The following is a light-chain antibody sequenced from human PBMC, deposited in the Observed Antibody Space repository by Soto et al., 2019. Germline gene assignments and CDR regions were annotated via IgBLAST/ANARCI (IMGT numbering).Light chain of an antibody. V-gene: IGKV2-30*01. CDR2: KVS. J-gene: IGKJ4*01. Sequence: DVVMTQSPLSLPVTLGQPASISCRSSQSLVNSDGNTYLNWFQQRPGQSPRRLIYKVSNRDSGVPDRFSGSGSGTDFTLKISRVEAEDVGIYYCMRGIFWPLTFGGGTKVEIK. CDR1: QSLVNSDGNTY. CDR3: MRGIFWPLT.